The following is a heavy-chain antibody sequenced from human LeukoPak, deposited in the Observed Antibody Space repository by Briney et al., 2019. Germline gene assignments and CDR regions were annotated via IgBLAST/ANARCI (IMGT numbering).Heavy chain of an antibody. CDR1: GFTFDDYG. V-gene: IGHV3-20*04. J-gene: IGHJ4*02. Sequence: GGSLRLSCAASGFTFDDYGMSWVRQAPGKGLEWVSGINWSGGSTGYADSVKGRFTISRDNAKNSLYLQMNSLRAEDTALYYCARDSRITIFGVVIINYFDYWGQGTLVTVSS. CDR2: INWSGGST. D-gene: IGHD3-3*01. CDR3: ARDSRITIFGVVIINYFDY.